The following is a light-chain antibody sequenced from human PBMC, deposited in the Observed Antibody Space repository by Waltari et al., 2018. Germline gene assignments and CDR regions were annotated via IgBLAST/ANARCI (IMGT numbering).Light chain of an antibody. CDR3: QQYYSTIYT. CDR1: QSVLSSFDNKYY. V-gene: IGKV4-1*01. Sequence: DIVMTQSPDSLAVSLGERATLTCKSSQSVLSSFDNKYYLAWYQQRPGHPPKLLIYWASTRESGVPDRFSGSGSGTDFTLTISSLQAEDVAVYYCQQYYSTIYTFGQGTKLEI. J-gene: IGKJ2*01. CDR2: WAS.